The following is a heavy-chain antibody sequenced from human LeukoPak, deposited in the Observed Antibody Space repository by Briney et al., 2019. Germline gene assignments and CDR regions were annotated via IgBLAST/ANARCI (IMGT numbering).Heavy chain of an antibody. CDR2: IYPGDSDT. CDR3: ARPYGSGTLYIDY. D-gene: IGHD3-10*01. CDR1: GYSFTNYW. V-gene: IGHV5-51*01. J-gene: IGHJ4*02. Sequence: GESLKISRKGSGYSFTNYWIGWVRQMPGKGLEWMGIIYPGDSDTRYNPSFQGQVTISADKSITTAYLQWSSLKASDTAMYYCARPYGSGTLYIDYWGQGTLVTVSS.